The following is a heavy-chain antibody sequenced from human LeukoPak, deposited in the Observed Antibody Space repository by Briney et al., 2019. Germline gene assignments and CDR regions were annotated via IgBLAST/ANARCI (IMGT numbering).Heavy chain of an antibody. D-gene: IGHD4-17*01. CDR3: ARTESHDYGDYVLEWFDP. J-gene: IGHJ5*02. CDR1: GDSITSDHY. Sequence: PSETLSLTCTVSGDSITSDHYWTWIRQPPGKGLEWISYIYHSGNTYYNPSLRSRVTMSVATSKNQFSLELKSVTAADTAVYYCARTESHDYGDYVLEWFDPWGQGTLVTVSS. V-gene: IGHV4-30-4*08. CDR2: IYHSGNT.